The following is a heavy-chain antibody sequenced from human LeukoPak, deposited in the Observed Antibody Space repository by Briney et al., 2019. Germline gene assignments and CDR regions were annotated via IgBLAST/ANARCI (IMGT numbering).Heavy chain of an antibody. J-gene: IGHJ4*02. CDR1: GFTLSGSP. CDR3: TRLPTDSSGYYYDY. V-gene: IGHV3-73*01. Sequence: GGSLRLSCAASGFTLSGSPMHWVRQASGKGLEWVGRIKTKANGYATAYAASVKGRFTISRDDSKNTAYLQMNSLKTEDTAVYYCTRLPTDSSGYYYDYWGQGTLVTVSS. CDR2: IKTKANGYAT. D-gene: IGHD3-22*01.